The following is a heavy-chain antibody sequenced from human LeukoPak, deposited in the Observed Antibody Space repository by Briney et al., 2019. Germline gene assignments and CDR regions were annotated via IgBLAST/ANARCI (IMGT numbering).Heavy chain of an antibody. V-gene: IGHV3-23*01. D-gene: IGHD6-6*01. CDR3: AKGRGIAARPDYFDY. Sequence: GGSLRLSCAASGFTFNSYAMNWVRQAPGEGLEWVSAISGSGGSTYHADSVKGRFTISRDNSKNTLFLQMNSLRAEDAAVYYCAKGRGIAARPDYFDYWGQGTLVTVSS. CDR2: ISGSGGST. CDR1: GFTFNSYA. J-gene: IGHJ4*02.